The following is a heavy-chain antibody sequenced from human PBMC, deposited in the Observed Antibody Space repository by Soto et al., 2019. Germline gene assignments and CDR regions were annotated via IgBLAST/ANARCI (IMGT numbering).Heavy chain of an antibody. CDR2: IYYSGST. CDR1: GGSISSSSYY. D-gene: IGHD4-17*01. V-gene: IGHV4-39*01. CDR3: ARRDDYVFWFDP. Sequence: SETLSLTCTVSGGSISSSSYYWGWIRQPPGKGLEWIGSIYYSGSTYYNPSLKSRVTISVDTSKNQFSLKLSSVTAADTAVYYCARRDDYVFWFDPWGQGTLVTVSS. J-gene: IGHJ5*02.